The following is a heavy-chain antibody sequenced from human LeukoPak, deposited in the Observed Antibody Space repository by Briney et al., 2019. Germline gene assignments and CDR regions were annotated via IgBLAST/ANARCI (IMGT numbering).Heavy chain of an antibody. CDR1: GFTFSSYS. J-gene: IGHJ4*02. CDR3: ATKRGRLRHRVH. CDR2: ISSSSSYI. Sequence: KPGGSLRLSCAASGFTFSSYSMNWVRQAPGKGLEWVSSISSSSSYIYYGDSVKGRFTISRDNAKNSLYLQMNSLRAEDTAVYYCATKRGRLRHRVHWGEGTRVTVSS. V-gene: IGHV3-21*01. D-gene: IGHD4-17*01.